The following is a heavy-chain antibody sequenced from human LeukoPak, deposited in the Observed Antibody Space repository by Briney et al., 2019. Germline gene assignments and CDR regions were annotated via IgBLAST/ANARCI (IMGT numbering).Heavy chain of an antibody. V-gene: IGHV3-33*01. J-gene: IGHJ6*03. CDR2: IWYDGSNK. Sequence: PGGSLRLSCAASGFTFSSYGMHWVRQAPGKGLEWVAVIWYDGSNKYYADSVKGRFTISRDNSKNTLYLQMNSLRAEGTAVYYCAREPLYSSSWYVPAYDYYYYMDVWGKGTTVTVSS. D-gene: IGHD6-13*01. CDR1: GFTFSSYG. CDR3: AREPLYSSSWYVPAYDYYYYMDV.